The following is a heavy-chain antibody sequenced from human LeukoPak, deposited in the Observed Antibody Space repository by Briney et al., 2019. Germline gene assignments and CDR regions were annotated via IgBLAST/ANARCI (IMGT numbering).Heavy chain of an antibody. CDR3: ASLGATTIYYYGMDV. V-gene: IGHV1-2*02. Sequence: ASLKVSCKASGYTFTGYYMHWVRQAPGQGLEWLGWINPNSGGTNYAQKFQGSVTMTRDTSITTAYMELSSLRSDDTAVYYCASLGATTIYYYGMDVWGQGTTVTVSS. D-gene: IGHD1-26*01. CDR2: INPNSGGT. CDR1: GYTFTGYY. J-gene: IGHJ6*02.